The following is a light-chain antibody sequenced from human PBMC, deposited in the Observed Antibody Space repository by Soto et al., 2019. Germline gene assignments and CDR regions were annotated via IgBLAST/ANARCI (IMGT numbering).Light chain of an antibody. CDR1: SSHSGSNT. J-gene: IGLJ1*01. Sequence: QSVLTQPPSASGTPGQRVTISVSGSSSHSGSNTVNWYQQLPGTAPKLLIYSNNQRPSGVPDRFSGSKSGTSASLAISGLQSEDEADYYCAAWDDSLNGLNVFGTGTKVTVL. CDR2: SNN. V-gene: IGLV1-44*01. CDR3: AAWDDSLNGLNV.